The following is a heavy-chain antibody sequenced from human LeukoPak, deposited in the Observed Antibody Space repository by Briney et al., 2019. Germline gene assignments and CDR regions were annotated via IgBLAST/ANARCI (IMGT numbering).Heavy chain of an antibody. V-gene: IGHV3-30*12. D-gene: IGHD6-13*01. CDR3: AKDHSPGIGDDAFDI. CDR2: ISYDGSNK. J-gene: IGHJ3*02. CDR1: GFTFSSYG. Sequence: PEGSLRLSCAASGFTFSSYGMHWVRQAPGKGLEWVAVISYDGSNKYYADSVKGRFTISRDNSKNTLYLQMNSLRAEDTAVYYCAKDHSPGIGDDAFDIWGQGTMVTVSS.